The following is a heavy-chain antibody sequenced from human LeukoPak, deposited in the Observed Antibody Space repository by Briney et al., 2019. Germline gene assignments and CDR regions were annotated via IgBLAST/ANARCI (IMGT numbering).Heavy chain of an antibody. Sequence: SETLSLTCTVSGGSISSYYWSWIRQPPGEGLEWIGYIYYSGSTNCNPSLKSRVTISVDTSKNQFSLKLSSVTAADTAVYYCARKEGGQLVNTRRWFDPWGQGTLVTVSS. D-gene: IGHD6-13*01. CDR1: GGSISSYY. V-gene: IGHV4-59*01. CDR3: ARKEGGQLVNTRRWFDP. CDR2: IYYSGST. J-gene: IGHJ5*02.